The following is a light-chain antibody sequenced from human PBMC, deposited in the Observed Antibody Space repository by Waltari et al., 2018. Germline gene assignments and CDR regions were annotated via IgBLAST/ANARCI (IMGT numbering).Light chain of an antibody. V-gene: IGKV3-20*01. J-gene: IGKJ1*01. Sequence: LVLTPTPGTLSMSPGDSATPSCRASQSVSRSLAWYQQKPGQAPNLLIYGASTRATGIPDRFTGSGSGTDFSLTISSLEPEDFAIYFCQHYVRLPATFGQGTKVEIK. CDR2: GAS. CDR1: QSVSRS. CDR3: QHYVRLPAT.